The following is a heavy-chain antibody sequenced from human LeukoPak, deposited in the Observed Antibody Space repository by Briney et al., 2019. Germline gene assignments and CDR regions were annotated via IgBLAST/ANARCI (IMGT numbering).Heavy chain of an antibody. D-gene: IGHD1-1*01. CDR1: GGSFSGSY. CDR2: INHSGIT. V-gene: IGHV4-34*01. CDR3: ARDKQPGDY. J-gene: IGHJ4*02. Sequence: SETLSLTCAVHGGSFSGSYWNWIRQPPGKGLEWIGEINHSGITNYNPSLKSRVIISVDTSKNKFSLKVRSVTAADSAVYYCARDKQPGDYWGQGALVTVSS.